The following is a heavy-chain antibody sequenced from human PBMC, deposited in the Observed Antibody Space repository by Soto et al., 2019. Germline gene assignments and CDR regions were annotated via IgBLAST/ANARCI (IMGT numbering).Heavy chain of an antibody. Sequence: ASVKVSCKASGYTFTGYYMHWVRQAPGQGLEWMGWINPNSGGTIYAQNFQGRVTMTRDTSISTAYMELSRLRSDDTAVYYCARAGGYSGFDDYYYYDMDVWGQGTTVTVSS. CDR2: INPNSGGT. J-gene: IGHJ6*02. D-gene: IGHD5-12*01. CDR1: GYTFTGYY. CDR3: ARAGGYSGFDDYYYYDMDV. V-gene: IGHV1-2*02.